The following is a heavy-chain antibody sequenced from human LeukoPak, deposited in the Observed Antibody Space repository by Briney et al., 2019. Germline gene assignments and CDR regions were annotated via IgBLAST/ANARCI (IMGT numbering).Heavy chain of an antibody. CDR3: ARGTGSYYLSFDY. J-gene: IGHJ4*02. D-gene: IGHD3-10*01. V-gene: IGHV3-53*01. CDR1: GFTVSSNY. CDR2: IYSGGST. Sequence: GGSLRLSYAASGFTVSSNYMSWVRQAPGKGLEWVSVIYSGGSTYYADSVKGRFTISRDNAKNSLYLQMNSLRAEDTAVYYCARGTGSYYLSFDYWGQGTLVTVSS.